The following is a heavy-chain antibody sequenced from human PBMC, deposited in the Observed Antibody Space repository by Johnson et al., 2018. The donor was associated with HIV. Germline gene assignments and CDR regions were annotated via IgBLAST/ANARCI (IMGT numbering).Heavy chain of an antibody. CDR3: ARERAVTTKGYDEDAFDI. D-gene: IGHD4-17*01. J-gene: IGHJ3*02. Sequence: QVQLVESGGNVVQPGRSQRLSCAASGFTFSDYSMHWVRQAPGKGLEWVAIISNDGSNTYFADSVKGRFTISRDNSKNTLYLQMSSLRAEDTALYYCARERAVTTKGYDEDAFDIWGQGTMVTVSS. V-gene: IGHV3-30*15. CDR2: ISNDGSNT. CDR1: GFTFSDYS.